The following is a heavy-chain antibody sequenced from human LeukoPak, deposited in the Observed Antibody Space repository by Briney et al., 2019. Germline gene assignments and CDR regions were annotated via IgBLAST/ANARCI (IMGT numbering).Heavy chain of an antibody. CDR2: IYYSGST. Sequence: SETLSLTCTVSGGSISSGGYYWSWIRQHPGKGLEWIGYIYYSGSTYYNPSLKSRVTISVDTSKNQFSLKLSSVTAADTAVYYCARVGVFCSGGSCYSDWFDPWGQGTLVTVSS. CDR3: ARVGVFCSGGSCYSDWFDP. V-gene: IGHV4-31*03. CDR1: GGSISSGGYY. J-gene: IGHJ5*02. D-gene: IGHD2-15*01.